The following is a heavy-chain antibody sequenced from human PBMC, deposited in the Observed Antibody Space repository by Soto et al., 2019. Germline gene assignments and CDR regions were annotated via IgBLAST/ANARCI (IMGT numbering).Heavy chain of an antibody. Sequence: PSETLSLTCTVSGGSISSTGYYWGWIRQPPGKGLEWIGSIYYSGSTSYNPSLQSRVTMSVDTSKNQLSLKVSAVTSADTAVYYCAVGATDWGAPWGQGTLVTVSS. V-gene: IGHV4-39*07. CDR1: GGSISSTGYY. CDR3: AVGATDWGAP. J-gene: IGHJ5*02. CDR2: IYYSGST. D-gene: IGHD1-26*01.